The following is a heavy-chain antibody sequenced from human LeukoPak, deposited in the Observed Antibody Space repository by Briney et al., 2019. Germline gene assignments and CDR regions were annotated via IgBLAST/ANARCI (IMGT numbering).Heavy chain of an antibody. D-gene: IGHD2-15*01. J-gene: IGHJ5*02. Sequence: GASVKVSCKASGYTFTSYGISWVRQAPGQGLEWMGWISAYNGNTNYAQKLQGRVTMTTDTSTSTAYMELRSLRSDDTAVYYCARVPPYCSGGSCCSYWFDPWGQGTLVTVPS. CDR1: GYTFTSYG. CDR3: ARVPPYCSGGSCCSYWFDP. V-gene: IGHV1-18*01. CDR2: ISAYNGNT.